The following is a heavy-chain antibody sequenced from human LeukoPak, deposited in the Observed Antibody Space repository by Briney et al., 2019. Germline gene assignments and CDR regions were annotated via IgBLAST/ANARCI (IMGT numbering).Heavy chain of an antibody. CDR3: ARGQEAGLSVFRYFVHAAAFDY. J-gene: IGHJ4*02. CDR2: IYYSGST. V-gene: IGHV4-30-4*01. CDR1: GGSISSGDYY. D-gene: IGHD3-9*01. Sequence: SETLSLTCTVSGGSISSGDYYWSWIRQPPGKGLEWIGYIYYSGSTYYNPSLKSRVTISVDTSKNQFSLKLSSVTAADKAVYYCARGQEAGLSVFRYFVHAAAFDYWGQGTLVTVSS.